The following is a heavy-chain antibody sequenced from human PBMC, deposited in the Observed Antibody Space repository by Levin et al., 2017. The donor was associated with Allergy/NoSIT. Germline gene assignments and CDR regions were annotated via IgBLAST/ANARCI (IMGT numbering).Heavy chain of an antibody. J-gene: IGHJ4*02. CDR1: RFTFSAYW. CDR3: ATWGGNFDS. D-gene: IGHD2-21*01. V-gene: IGHV3-7*01. CDR2: INQDGSDR. Sequence: GGSLRLSCAASRFTFSAYWMTWVRQAPGKGLEWVANINQDGSDRYYVDSVKGRFTISRDNAKNSLFLQMNSLRAEDTAVYYCATWGGNFDSWGQGTLVTVSS.